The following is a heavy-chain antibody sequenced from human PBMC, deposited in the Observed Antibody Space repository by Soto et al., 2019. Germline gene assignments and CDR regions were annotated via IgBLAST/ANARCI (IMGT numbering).Heavy chain of an antibody. CDR1: GFSLSTSGVG. V-gene: IGHV2-5*02. CDR3: ARRGVVAYEAGFDS. CDR2: IYWDEDK. Sequence: QITLKESGPTLVKPTQTLTLTCTFSGFSLSTSGVGVGWIRQPPGKALPWLALIYWDEDKRYRPSLKSRLTVTKDTPKHQVVLTMPNMDPVDTATYYCARRGVVAYEAGFDSWGQGTLITVSS. J-gene: IGHJ4*02. D-gene: IGHD3-3*02.